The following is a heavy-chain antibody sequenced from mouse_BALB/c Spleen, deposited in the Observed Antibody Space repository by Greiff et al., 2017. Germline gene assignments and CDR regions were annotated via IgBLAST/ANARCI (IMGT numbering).Heavy chain of an antibody. CDR3: ARDGLAY. J-gene: IGHJ3*01. CDR2: ISSGGSYT. V-gene: IGHV5-9-4*01. CDR1: GFTFSSYA. Sequence: EVQGVESGGGLVKPGGSLKLSCAASGFTFSSYAMSWVRQSPEKRLEWVAEISSGGSYTYYPDTVTGRFTISRDNAKNTLYLEMSSLRSEDTAMYYCARDGLAYWGQGTLVTVSA.